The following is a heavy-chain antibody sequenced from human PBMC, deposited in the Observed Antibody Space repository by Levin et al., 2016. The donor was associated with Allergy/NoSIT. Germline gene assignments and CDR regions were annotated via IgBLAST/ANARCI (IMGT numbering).Heavy chain of an antibody. CDR3: TRGDWKASLDY. D-gene: IGHD1-1*01. Sequence: GGSLRLSCTASGFTFGDYAMSWVRQAPGKGLEWVGFIRSKAYGGTTEYAASVKGRFTISRDDSKSIAYLQMNSLKTEDTAVYYCTRGDWKASLDYWGQGTLVTVSS. V-gene: IGHV3-49*04. J-gene: IGHJ4*02. CDR2: IRSKAYGGTT. CDR1: GFTFGDYA.